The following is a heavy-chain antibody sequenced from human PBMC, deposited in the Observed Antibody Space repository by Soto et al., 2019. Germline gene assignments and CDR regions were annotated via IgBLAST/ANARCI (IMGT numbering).Heavy chain of an antibody. CDR3: ARPGYSDYYWFDP. CDR1: GVAFINYA. Sequence: GGSLRLSSVGSGVAFINYAMAWVRQATGKGLDWVSTISASGGSTYSADSVKGRFTFSRDNSKNTLHLQMNSLRVEDTAIYYCARPGYSDYYWFDPWGQGTLVTVSS. CDR2: ISASGGST. J-gene: IGHJ5*02. D-gene: IGHD4-17*01. V-gene: IGHV3-23*01.